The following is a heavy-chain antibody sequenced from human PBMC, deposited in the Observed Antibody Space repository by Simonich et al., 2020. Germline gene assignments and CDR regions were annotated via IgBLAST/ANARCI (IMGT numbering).Heavy chain of an antibody. CDR2: KSYDGSNK. J-gene: IGHJ4*02. CDR3: ARDGERYCGGDCYSYFDY. V-gene: IGHV3-30*07. CDR1: GFTFSSYA. Sequence: QVQLVESGGGVVQPGRSLRLSCAASGFTFSSYAMHWVRQAPGKGLEWVAGKSYDGSNKYYAGSGKGRFTISKDNSKNTLYLQMNSLRAEDTAVYYCARDGERYCGGDCYSYFDYWGQGTLVTVSS. D-gene: IGHD2-21*02.